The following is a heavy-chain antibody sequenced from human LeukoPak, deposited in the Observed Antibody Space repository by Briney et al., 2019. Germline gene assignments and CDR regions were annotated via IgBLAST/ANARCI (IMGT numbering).Heavy chain of an antibody. V-gene: IGHV3-30*18. CDR1: GFTFSSYG. Sequence: GGSLRLSCAASGFTFSSYGMHWVSQAPGKGLEWVAVISYDGSNKYYADSVKGRFTISRDNSKNTLYLQMNSLRAEDTAVYYCAKDRDMTTDYGMDVWGKGTTVTVSS. D-gene: IGHD4-17*01. CDR3: AKDRDMTTDYGMDV. J-gene: IGHJ6*04. CDR2: ISYDGSNK.